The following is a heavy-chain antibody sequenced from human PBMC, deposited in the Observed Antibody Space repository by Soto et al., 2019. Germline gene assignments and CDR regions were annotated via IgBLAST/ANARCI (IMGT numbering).Heavy chain of an antibody. V-gene: IGHV4-61*08. D-gene: IGHD3-22*01. CDR3: ARQDYYDSSGYYFGYYYYGMDV. J-gene: IGHJ6*02. Sequence: SETLSLTCTVSGGSISSGDYYWSWIRQPPGKGLEWIGYIYYSGSTNYNPSLKSRVTISVDTSKNQFSLKLSSVTAADTAVYYCARQDYYDSSGYYFGYYYYGMDVWGQGTTVTVSS. CDR1: GGSISSGDYY. CDR2: IYYSGST.